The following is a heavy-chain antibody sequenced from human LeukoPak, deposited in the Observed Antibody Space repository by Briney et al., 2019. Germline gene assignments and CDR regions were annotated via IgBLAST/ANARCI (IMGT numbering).Heavy chain of an antibody. V-gene: IGHV3-30*04. D-gene: IGHD3-3*01. CDR3: AKAAGKENGYDFWFEH. J-gene: IGHJ5*02. CDR1: GFSFNNYA. CDR2: ISYDGKKD. Sequence: GGSLRLSCAASGFSFNNYAMHWVRQAPGKGLEWVAVISYDGKKDYYVDSVKGRFTISRDNSKYTLHLQMNSPRPEDMAVYYCAKAAGKENGYDFWFEHWGQGTLVTVPS.